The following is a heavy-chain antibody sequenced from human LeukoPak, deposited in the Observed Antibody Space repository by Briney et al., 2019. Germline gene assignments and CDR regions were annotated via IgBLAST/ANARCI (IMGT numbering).Heavy chain of an antibody. CDR3: ARHRYSLDLYEPYDY. D-gene: IGHD3-16*02. CDR2: INHSGST. CDR1: GGSFSGYY. V-gene: IGHV4-34*01. J-gene: IGHJ4*02. Sequence: SETLSLTCAVYGGSFSGYYWSWIRQPPGKGLEWIGEINHSGSTNYNPSLKSRVTISVDTSKNQFSLKLSSVTAADTAVYYCARHRYSLDLYEPYDYWGQGTLVTVSS.